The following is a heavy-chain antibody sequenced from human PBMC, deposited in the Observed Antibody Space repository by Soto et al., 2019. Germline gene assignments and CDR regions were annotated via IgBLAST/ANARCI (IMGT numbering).Heavy chain of an antibody. CDR1: GGTFSSYS. V-gene: IGHV1-69*01. Sequence: QVQLVQSGAEVKKPGSSVKVSCKASGGTFSSYSINWVRQAPGQGLEWMGEIIPIFGTANYAQKFQGRVTITADESTRTAYLELSNLRSEETAVYYCARDGGRHSGGIDYWGQGTLVTVSS. D-gene: IGHD1-26*01. J-gene: IGHJ4*02. CDR2: IIPIFGTA. CDR3: ARDGGRHSGGIDY.